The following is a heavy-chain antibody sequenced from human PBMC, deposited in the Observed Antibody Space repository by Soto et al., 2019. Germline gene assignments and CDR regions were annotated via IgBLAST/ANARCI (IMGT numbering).Heavy chain of an antibody. Sequence: ASVKVSCKASGYTFTSYDINWVRQATGQGLEWMGRMNPNSDNTDYAQKFQGRVTITTDTSTGTAYMELSSLRSEDTAVYYCVRDSPIGSTFSGYDGIDYWGQGTLVTVSS. V-gene: IGHV1-8*01. D-gene: IGHD5-12*01. CDR2: MNPNSDNT. J-gene: IGHJ4*02. CDR3: VRDSPIGSTFSGYDGIDY. CDR1: GYTFTSYD.